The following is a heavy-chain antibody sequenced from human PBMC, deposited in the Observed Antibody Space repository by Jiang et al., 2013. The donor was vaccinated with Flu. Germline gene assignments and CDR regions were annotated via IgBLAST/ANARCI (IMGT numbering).Heavy chain of an antibody. CDR1: GYTFTNYY. CDR2: IKPSGGST. J-gene: IGHJ4*02. D-gene: IGHD6-19*01. CDR3: ARVWVDSNGWYHFDY. V-gene: IGHV1-46*01. Sequence: EVKKPGASVKLSCKASGYTFTNYYIHWVRQAPGQGLEWMGVIKPSGGSTTYAQKVQDRVTMTRDTSTSTVYMELSSLRSEDTAVYYCARVWVDSNGWYHFDYWGQGTLVTVSS.